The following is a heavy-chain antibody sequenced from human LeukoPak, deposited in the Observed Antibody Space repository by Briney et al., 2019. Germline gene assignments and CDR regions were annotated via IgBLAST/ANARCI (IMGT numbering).Heavy chain of an antibody. V-gene: IGHV3-23*01. CDR1: GFTFSSYA. CDR3: AKAPDYIVFSTFDP. CDR2: ISGSGGST. D-gene: IGHD4-11*01. J-gene: IGHJ5*02. Sequence: GGSLRLSXAASGFTFSSYAMSWVRQAPGKGLEWVSAISGSGGSTYYADSVKGRFTISRDNSKNTLYLQMNSLRAEDTAVYYCAKAPDYIVFSTFDPWGQGTLVTVSS.